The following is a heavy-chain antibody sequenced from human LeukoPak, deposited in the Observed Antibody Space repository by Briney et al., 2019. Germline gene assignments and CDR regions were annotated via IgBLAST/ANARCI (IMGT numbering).Heavy chain of an antibody. D-gene: IGHD2-2*01. CDR1: GGSIRSGGYY. Sequence: SETLSLTCTVSGGSIRSGGYYCTWIRQHPGKGLEWIGYIYHSGSTYYNPSLKSRVTISVDRSKNQFSLKLSSVTAADTAVYYCARDDQYYGMDVWGQGTTVTVSS. J-gene: IGHJ6*02. CDR2: IYHSGST. V-gene: IGHV4-30-2*01. CDR3: ARDDQYYGMDV.